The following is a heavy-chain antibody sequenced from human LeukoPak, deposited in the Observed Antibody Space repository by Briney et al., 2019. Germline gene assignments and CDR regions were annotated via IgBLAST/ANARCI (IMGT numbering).Heavy chain of an antibody. CDR2: ISSSGSTI. CDR3: ARDSSSGYSSSWYDY. CDR1: GFTFRDYY. D-gene: IGHD6-13*01. V-gene: IGHV3-11*01. Sequence: GGSLRLSCADSGFTFRDYYMSWIRQAPGKGLEWVSYISSSGSTIYYADSVKGRFTISRDNAKNSLYLQMNSLRAEDTAVDYCARDSSSGYSSSWYDYWGQGTLVTVSS. J-gene: IGHJ4*02.